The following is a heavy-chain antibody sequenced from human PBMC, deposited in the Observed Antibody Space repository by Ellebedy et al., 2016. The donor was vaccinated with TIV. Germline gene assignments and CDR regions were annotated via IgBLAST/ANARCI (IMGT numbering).Heavy chain of an antibody. CDR3: ARDGTGHNKLYYYYGMDV. J-gene: IGHJ6*02. CDR2: IIPILGIA. CDR1: GGTFSSYA. V-gene: IGHV1-69*04. Sequence: AASVKVSCKASGGTFSSYAISWVRQAPGQGLEWMGRIIPILGIANYAQKFQGRVTITADKSTSTAYMELSSLRSEDTAVYYCARDGTGHNKLYYYYGMDVWGQGTTVTVSS. D-gene: IGHD2-8*02.